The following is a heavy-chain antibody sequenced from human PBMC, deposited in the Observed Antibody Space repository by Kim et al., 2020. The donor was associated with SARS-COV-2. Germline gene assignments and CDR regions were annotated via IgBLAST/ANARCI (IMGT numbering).Heavy chain of an antibody. V-gene: IGHV3-21*06. CDR1: GFTFTDYT. J-gene: IGHJ4*02. D-gene: IGHD2-8*01. CDR3: ARNMNGPNGRPFWGYFDY. CDR2: ISDSGNAI. Sequence: GGSLRLSCAASGFTFTDYTMNWVRQAPGKGLEWVSSISDSGNAIYYADSVRGRFSISRDNTKNYLSLQLNSLRGEDTAVYFCARNMNGPNGRPFWGYFDYWGQGTLAAVSS.